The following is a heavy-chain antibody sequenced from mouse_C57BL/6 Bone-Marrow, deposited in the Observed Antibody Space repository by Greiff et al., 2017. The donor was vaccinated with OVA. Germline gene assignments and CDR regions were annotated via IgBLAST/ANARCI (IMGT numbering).Heavy chain of an antibody. CDR1: GYTFTSYW. J-gene: IGHJ3*01. D-gene: IGHD1-1*01. Sequence: VQLQQPGAELVKPGASVKLSCKASGYTFTSYWMHWVKQRPGPGLEWIGMIHPNSGSTNYNEKFKSKATLTVDKSSSTAYMQLSSLTSEDSAVYYCAGDYYGSSFAYCGQGTLVTVSA. CDR2: IHPNSGST. V-gene: IGHV1-64*01. CDR3: AGDYYGSSFAY.